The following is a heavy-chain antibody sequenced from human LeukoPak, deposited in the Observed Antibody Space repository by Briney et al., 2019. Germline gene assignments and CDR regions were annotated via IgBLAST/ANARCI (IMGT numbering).Heavy chain of an antibody. CDR2: IYTSGST. V-gene: IGHV4-61*02. D-gene: IGHD6-13*01. J-gene: IGHJ4*02. CDR1: GGSISSGSYY. Sequence: PSQTLSLTCTVSGGSISSGSYYWSWIRPPAGKGLEWVGRIYTSGSTNYNTSLKSRVTISVDKYKNQFSLKLSSVAAADTAVYYCARARVEELAAAGMYYFDYWGQGTLVTVSS. CDR3: ARARVEELAAAGMYYFDY.